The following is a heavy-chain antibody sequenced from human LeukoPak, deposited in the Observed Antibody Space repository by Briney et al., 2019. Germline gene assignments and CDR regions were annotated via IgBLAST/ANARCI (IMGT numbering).Heavy chain of an antibody. D-gene: IGHD3-10*01. CDR2: IYSGGST. V-gene: IGHV3-53*01. CDR1: GFTVSSNY. J-gene: IGHJ3*02. Sequence: PGGSLRLSCAASGFTVSSNYMSWVRQAPGKGLEWVSVIYSGGSTYYADSVKGRFTISRDNSKNTLYLQMNSLRAEDTAVYYCARDATYYYGSGSPERSHDAFDTWGQGTMVTVSS. CDR3: ARDATYYYGSGSPERSHDAFDT.